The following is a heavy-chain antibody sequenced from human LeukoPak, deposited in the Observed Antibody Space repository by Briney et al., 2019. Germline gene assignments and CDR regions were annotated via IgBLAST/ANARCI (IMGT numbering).Heavy chain of an antibody. J-gene: IGHJ5*02. Sequence: PSETLSLTCTVSGGSISSSSYYWGWIRQPPGKGLEWIGGIYSSGSTYYNPSLKSRVTISVDTSKNQFSLKLSSVTAADTAVYYCARGQWQYGSGSYRPLGFLNWFDPWGQGTLVTVSS. CDR2: IYSSGST. V-gene: IGHV4-39*07. CDR3: ARGQWQYGSGSYRPLGFLNWFDP. CDR1: GGSISSSSYY. D-gene: IGHD3-10*01.